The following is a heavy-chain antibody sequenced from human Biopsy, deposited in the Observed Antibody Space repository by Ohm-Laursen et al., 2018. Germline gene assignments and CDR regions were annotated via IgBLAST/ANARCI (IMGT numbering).Heavy chain of an antibody. CDR2: INPSGSTT. J-gene: IGHJ5*02. CDR3: ARDRDRRGWFDP. V-gene: IGHV1-46*01. Sequence: ASVKVSCKASGYSFTSYYMHWVRQAPGQGLEWMGMINPSGSTTSYPQIFQGRVTMSVDTSKNEFSLRVSSVTAADTAVYYCARDRDRRGWFDPWGQGTLVTVSS. CDR1: GYSFTSYY. D-gene: IGHD1-14*01.